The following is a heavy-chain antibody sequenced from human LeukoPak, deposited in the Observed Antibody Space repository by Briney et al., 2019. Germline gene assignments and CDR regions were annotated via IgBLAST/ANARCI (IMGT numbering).Heavy chain of an antibody. Sequence: GGSLRLSCAASGFTFSDYSMNWVRQAPGKGLEWVSYISSSSSIIYYADSVKGRFTISRDNAKNSLYLQLNSLRAEDTAVYYCARELMTHGYSLDYWGQGTLVTVSS. CDR2: ISSSSSII. CDR1: GFTFSDYS. J-gene: IGHJ4*02. V-gene: IGHV3-48*01. CDR3: ARELMTHGYSLDY. D-gene: IGHD6-13*01.